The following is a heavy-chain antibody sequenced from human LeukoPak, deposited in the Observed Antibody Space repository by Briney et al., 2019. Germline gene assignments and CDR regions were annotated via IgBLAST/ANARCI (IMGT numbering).Heavy chain of an antibody. D-gene: IGHD3-10*01. V-gene: IGHV1-2*02. CDR3: ARDSRVLWFGDGTSHDY. J-gene: IGHJ4*02. CDR2: INPNSGGT. Sequence: ASVKVSCKASGYTFTGYYMHWVRQAPGQGLEWMGWINPNSGGTNYAQKFQGRVTMTRDTSISTAYMELSRLRSDDTAVYYCARDSRVLWFGDGTSHDYWGQGTLVTVSS. CDR1: GYTFTGYY.